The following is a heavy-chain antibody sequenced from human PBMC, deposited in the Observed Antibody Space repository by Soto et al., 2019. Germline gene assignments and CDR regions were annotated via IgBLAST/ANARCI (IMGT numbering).Heavy chain of an antibody. CDR2: IIPILGIA. Sequence: SVKVSCKASGGTFSSYTISWVRQAPGQGLEWMGRIIPILGIANYAQKFQGRVTITADKSTSTAYMELSSLRSEDTAVYYCARGQAAAGNWFDPWGQGTLVTVSS. D-gene: IGHD6-13*01. J-gene: IGHJ5*02. CDR3: ARGQAAAGNWFDP. V-gene: IGHV1-69*02. CDR1: GGTFSSYT.